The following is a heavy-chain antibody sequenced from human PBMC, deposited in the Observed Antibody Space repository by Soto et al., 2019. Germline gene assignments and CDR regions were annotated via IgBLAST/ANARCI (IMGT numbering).Heavy chain of an antibody. CDR1: GGSISSGAYY. CDR3: ARDQHHNWFDP. J-gene: IGHJ5*02. Sequence: SETLSLTCTVSGGSISSGAYYWSWVRQHPGKGLEWIAYIFHSGSAYYNPSLKSRLTISVDTSKNQFSLKVRSVTAADTAVYYCARDQHHNWFDPWGQGTLVTVSS. V-gene: IGHV4-31*03. CDR2: IFHSGSA.